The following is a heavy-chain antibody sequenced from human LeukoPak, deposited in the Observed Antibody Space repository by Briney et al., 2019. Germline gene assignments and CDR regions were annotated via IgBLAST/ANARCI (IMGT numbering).Heavy chain of an antibody. CDR3: AKQTINYDFWSDSP. V-gene: IGHV3-23*01. CDR2: VSGSGGST. D-gene: IGHD3-3*01. J-gene: IGHJ5*02. CDR1: GFTFSSCA. Sequence: GGSLRLSCAASGFTFSSCAMSWVRQAPGKGLEWVSAVSGSGGSTYYADSVKGRFTISRDNSKNTLYLQMNSLRAEDTAVYYCAKQTINYDFWSDSPWGQGTLVTVSS.